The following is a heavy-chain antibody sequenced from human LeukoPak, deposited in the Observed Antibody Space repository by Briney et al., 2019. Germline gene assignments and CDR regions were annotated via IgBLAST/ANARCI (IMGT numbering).Heavy chain of an antibody. Sequence: PGRSLRLSCAASGFTFSSYGMHWVRQAPGKGLEWVAIIWYDGSNKYYADSVKGRFTISRDNSKSTLYLQMNSLRAEDTAVYYCAKDFSYCVSSGSGPDYWGQGTPVTVSS. V-gene: IGHV3-33*06. J-gene: IGHJ4*02. CDR1: GFTFSSYG. CDR3: AKDFSYCVSSGSGPDY. D-gene: IGHD3-22*01. CDR2: IWYDGSNK.